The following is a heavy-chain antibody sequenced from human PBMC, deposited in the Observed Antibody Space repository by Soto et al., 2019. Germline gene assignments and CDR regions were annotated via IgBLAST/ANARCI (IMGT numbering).Heavy chain of an antibody. Sequence: GGSLRLSCAASGFTFSSYAMSWVRQAPGKGLEWVSAISGSGGSIGYADSVKGRFTISRDNAKNSLYLQMNSLRAEDTAVYYCARDTYYYGSGSYSPWGQGTLVTVSS. CDR3: ARDTYYYGSGSYSP. J-gene: IGHJ5*02. D-gene: IGHD3-10*01. CDR1: GFTFSSYA. V-gene: IGHV3-23*01. CDR2: ISGSGGSI.